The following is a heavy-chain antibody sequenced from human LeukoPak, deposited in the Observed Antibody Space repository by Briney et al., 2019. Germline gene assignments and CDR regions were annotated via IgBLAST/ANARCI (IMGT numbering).Heavy chain of an antibody. CDR1: GVSIFSYY. CDR2: VHYSGST. V-gene: IGHV4-59*08. D-gene: IGHD3-9*01. Sequence: SETLSLTCSVSGVSIFSYYWNWIRQPPGKGLEWIGYVHYSGSTNYNPSLKSRVTISVDTSKSQFSLKLSSVTAADTAVYYCATGRSIRYFDYWGQGTLLTVSS. CDR3: ATGRSIRYFDY. J-gene: IGHJ4*02.